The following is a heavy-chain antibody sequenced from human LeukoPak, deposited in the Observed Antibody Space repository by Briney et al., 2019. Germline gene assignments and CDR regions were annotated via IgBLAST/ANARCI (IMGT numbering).Heavy chain of an antibody. V-gene: IGHV1-69*05. D-gene: IGHD6-6*01. CDR2: IIPIFGAA. CDR3: ARDNSFSSSGWFDP. J-gene: IGHJ5*02. Sequence: SVKVSCKASGGTFSSYAISWVRQAPGQGLEWMGGIIPIFGAANCAQKFQGRVTITTDESTSTAYMELSSLRSEDTAVYYCARDNSFSSSGWFDPWGQGTLVTVSS. CDR1: GGTFSSYA.